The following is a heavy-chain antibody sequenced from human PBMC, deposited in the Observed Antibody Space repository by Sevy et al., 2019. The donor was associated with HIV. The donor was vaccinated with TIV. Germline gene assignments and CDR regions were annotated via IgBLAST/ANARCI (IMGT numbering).Heavy chain of an antibody. Sequence: GGSLRLSCAASGFTFSSYSMNWVRQAPGKGLEWASYISGSSTTIYYADSVKGRFTISRDNAKNTLYLQMNSLRADDTAVYYCARGLAALPGYYYGMDVWGLGTTVTVSS. CDR1: GFTFSSYS. CDR2: ISGSSTTI. CDR3: ARGLAALPGYYYGMDV. J-gene: IGHJ6*02. D-gene: IGHD6-6*01. V-gene: IGHV3-48*01.